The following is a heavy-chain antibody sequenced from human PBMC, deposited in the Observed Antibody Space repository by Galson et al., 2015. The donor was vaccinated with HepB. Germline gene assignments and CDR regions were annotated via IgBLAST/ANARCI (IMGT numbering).Heavy chain of an antibody. CDR1: GYTLTNYA. J-gene: IGHJ4*02. CDR3: ARPADPTGWLQLHY. V-gene: IGHV1-3*01. Sequence: SVKVSCKASGYTLTNYAMHWVRQAPGQRLEWMGWINAGNGNTKYSQNFQGKVTITRDTSASTAYMELSSLRSEDTAVYYCARPADPTGWLQLHYWGQGTLVTVSS. CDR2: INAGNGNT. D-gene: IGHD5-24*01.